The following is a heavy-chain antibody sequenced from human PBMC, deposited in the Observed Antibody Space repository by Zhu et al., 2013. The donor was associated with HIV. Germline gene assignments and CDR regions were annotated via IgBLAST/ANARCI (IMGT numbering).Heavy chain of an antibody. CDR3: ARHSSSSAPALGLDY. J-gene: IGHJ4*02. CDR1: GGSINSYY. D-gene: IGHD6-6*01. V-gene: IGHV4-59*01. CDR2: IYYSGST. Sequence: QVQLQESGPGLVKPSETLSLTCTVSGGSINSYYWSWIRQPPGKGLEWIGYIYYSGSTNYNPSLKSRVTISVDTSKNQFSLKLSSVTAADTAVYYCARHSSSSAPALGLDYWGQGTLVTVSS.